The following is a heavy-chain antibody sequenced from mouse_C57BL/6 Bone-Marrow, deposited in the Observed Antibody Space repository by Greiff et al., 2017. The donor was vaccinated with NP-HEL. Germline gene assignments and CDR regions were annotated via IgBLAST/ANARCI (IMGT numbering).Heavy chain of an antibody. Sequence: QVQLQQPGAELVKPGASVKLSCKASGYTFTSYWMHWVKQRPGQGLEWIGMIHPNSGSTNYNEKFKSKATLTVDKSSSTAYMQLSSLTSEDSAVYYCAREGYDYDGWFAYWGQGTLVTVSA. CDR3: AREGYDYDGWFAY. V-gene: IGHV1-64*01. CDR2: IHPNSGST. D-gene: IGHD2-4*01. J-gene: IGHJ3*01. CDR1: GYTFTSYW.